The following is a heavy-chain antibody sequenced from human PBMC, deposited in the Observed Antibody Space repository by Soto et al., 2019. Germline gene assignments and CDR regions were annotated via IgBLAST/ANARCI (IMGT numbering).Heavy chain of an antibody. V-gene: IGHV3-53*01. CDR1: GFTVSSNY. J-gene: IGHJ4*02. Sequence: VRLSCAASGFTVSSNYMSWVRQAPGKGLEWVSVIYSGGSTYYADSVKGRFTISRDNSKNTLYLQMNSLRAEDTAVYYCASGVTAYVYYFDYWGQGTLVTVSS. CDR3: ASGVTAYVYYFDY. CDR2: IYSGGST. D-gene: IGHD2-21*02.